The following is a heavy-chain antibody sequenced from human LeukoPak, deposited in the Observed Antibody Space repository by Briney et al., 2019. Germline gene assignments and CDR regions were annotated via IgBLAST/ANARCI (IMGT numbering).Heavy chain of an antibody. Sequence: SETLSLTCAVYGGSFSGYYWSWIRQPPGKGLEWIGEVNHSGSTNYNPSLKSRVTISVDTSKNQFSLKLSSVTAADTAVYFCARGPYSYDSSGAFDIWGQGTMVTVSS. CDR2: VNHSGST. D-gene: IGHD3-22*01. J-gene: IGHJ3*02. CDR3: ARGPYSYDSSGAFDI. CDR1: GGSFSGYY. V-gene: IGHV4-34*01.